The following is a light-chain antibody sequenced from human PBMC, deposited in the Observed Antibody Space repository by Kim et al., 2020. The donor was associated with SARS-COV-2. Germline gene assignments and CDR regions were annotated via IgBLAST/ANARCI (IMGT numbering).Light chain of an antibody. CDR3: QAWDSSTVG. V-gene: IGLV3-1*01. CDR1: KLGDKY. J-gene: IGLJ2*01. Sequence: SVSPGQTASITCSGDKLGDKYACWYQQKPGQSPVLVIYQDSKRSSGIPERFSGSNSGNTATLTISGTQAMDEADYYCQAWDSSTVGFGGGTQLTVL. CDR2: QDS.